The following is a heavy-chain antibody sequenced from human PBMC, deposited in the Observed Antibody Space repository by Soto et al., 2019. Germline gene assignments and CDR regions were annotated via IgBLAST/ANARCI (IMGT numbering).Heavy chain of an antibody. D-gene: IGHD2-15*01. CDR3: ARAGVVVAATNYDY. V-gene: IGHV1-2*04. J-gene: IGHJ4*02. CDR1: GYTFTGYY. CDR2: INPNSGGT. Sequence: ASVKVSCKSSGYTFTGYYMHWVRQAPRQGLEWMEWINPNSGGTNYAQKLQGWVTMTRDTSISTAYMELSRLRSDDTAVYYCARAGVVVAATNYDYWGQGTLVTVSS.